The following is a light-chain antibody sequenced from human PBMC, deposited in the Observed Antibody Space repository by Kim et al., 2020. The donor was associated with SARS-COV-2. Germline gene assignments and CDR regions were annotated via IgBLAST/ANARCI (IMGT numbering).Light chain of an antibody. V-gene: IGLV3-19*01. CDR3: NSRDSSGNLAV. Sequence: LGQTVIITCQGDNLRGYYASWYQQKPGQAPVLVIYVTNTRPTGIPDLFSGSSSGNTASLTITGAQAEDEADYYCNSRDSSGNLAVFGGGTQLTVL. J-gene: IGLJ2*01. CDR1: NLRGYY. CDR2: VTN.